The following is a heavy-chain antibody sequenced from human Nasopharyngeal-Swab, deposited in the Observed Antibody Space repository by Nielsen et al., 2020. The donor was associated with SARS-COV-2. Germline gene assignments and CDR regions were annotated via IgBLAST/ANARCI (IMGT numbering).Heavy chain of an antibody. CDR3: ARDQPPYDILTAYYYYMDV. CDR1: GFTFSSYA. D-gene: IGHD3-9*01. V-gene: IGHV3-30-3*01. CDR2: ISYDGSNK. J-gene: IGHJ6*03. Sequence: GGSLRLSCAASGFTFSSYAMHWVRQAPGKGLEWVAVISYDGSNKYYADSVKGRFTISRDNSKNTLYLQMNSLRAEDTAVYYCARDQPPYDILTAYYYYMDVWGKGTTVTVSS.